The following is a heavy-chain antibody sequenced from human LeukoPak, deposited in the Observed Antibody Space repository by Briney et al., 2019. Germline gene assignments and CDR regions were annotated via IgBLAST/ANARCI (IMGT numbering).Heavy chain of an antibody. V-gene: IGHV1-69*01. D-gene: IGHD3-9*01. CDR1: GGTFSSYA. CDR3: ARNALRYFDWLPQKFDP. J-gene: IGHJ5*02. Sequence: SVKVSYKASGGTFSSYAISWVRQAPGQGLEWMGGIIPIFGTANYAQKFQGRVTITADESTSTAYMELSSLRSEDTAVYYCARNALRYFDWLPQKFDPWGQGTLVTVSS. CDR2: IIPIFGTA.